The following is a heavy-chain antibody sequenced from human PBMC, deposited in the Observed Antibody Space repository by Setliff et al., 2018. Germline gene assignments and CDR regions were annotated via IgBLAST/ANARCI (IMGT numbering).Heavy chain of an antibody. Sequence: GESLKISWKGSGYSFSNFWIGWVRQMPGKGMEWMGIIYPGDSPTRYCPSFQGQVTLSADKSINTAYLQWSNLKASDTAIYYCARSRVGATYSVYFENWGQGALVTVSS. CDR2: IYPGDSPT. D-gene: IGHD1-26*01. V-gene: IGHV5-51*01. J-gene: IGHJ4*02. CDR1: GYSFSNFW. CDR3: ARSRVGATYSVYFEN.